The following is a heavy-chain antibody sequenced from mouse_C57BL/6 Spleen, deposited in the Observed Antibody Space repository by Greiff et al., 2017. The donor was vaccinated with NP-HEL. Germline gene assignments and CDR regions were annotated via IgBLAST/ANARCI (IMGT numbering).Heavy chain of an antibody. CDR1: GYTFTSYW. V-gene: IGHV1-72*01. CDR3: ARLNYYGSSEEDY. D-gene: IGHD1-1*01. Sequence: QVQLQQPGAELVKPGASVKLSCKASGYTFTSYWMHWVKQRPGRGLEWIGRIDPNSGGTKYNEKFKSKATLTVDKPSSTAYLQLRSLTSEDSAVYYCARLNYYGSSEEDYWGQGTTLTVSS. CDR2: IDPNSGGT. J-gene: IGHJ2*01.